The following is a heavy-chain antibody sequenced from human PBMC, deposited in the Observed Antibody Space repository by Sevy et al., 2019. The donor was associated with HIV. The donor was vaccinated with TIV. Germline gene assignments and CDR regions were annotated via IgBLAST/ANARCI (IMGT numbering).Heavy chain of an antibody. CDR3: ARAQQVTMLVVIGGLYFDF. J-gene: IGHJ4*02. V-gene: IGHV3-7*01. Sequence: GGSLRLSCAASGFTFSSYWMTWVRQAPGKGLEWVANIKQDMSEKYYADSVKGQFTISRDNARNSLYLQMEILIAEDTAMYYCARAQQVTMLVVIGGLYFDFWGQGTLVTVSS. CDR2: IKQDMSEK. CDR1: GFTFSSYW. D-gene: IGHD3-22*01.